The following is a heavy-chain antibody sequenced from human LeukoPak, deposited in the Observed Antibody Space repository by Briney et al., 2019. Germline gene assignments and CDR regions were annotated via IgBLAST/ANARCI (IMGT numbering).Heavy chain of an antibody. Sequence: PSQTLSLTCAVSGGSISSGDYSWSWIRQPPGKGLEWIGYIYYTDTYYNPSLKSRVTISVDTSKNQFSLKLSSVTAADTAVYYCARESPASGFDYWGQGTLVTVSS. CDR3: ARESPASGFDY. D-gene: IGHD3-10*01. J-gene: IGHJ4*02. V-gene: IGHV4-30-4*07. CDR2: IYYTDT. CDR1: GGSISSGDYS.